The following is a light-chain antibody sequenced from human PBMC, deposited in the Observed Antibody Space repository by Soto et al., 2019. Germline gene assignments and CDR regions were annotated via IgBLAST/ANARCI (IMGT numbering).Light chain of an antibody. V-gene: IGKV2-28*01. Sequence: DIVMTQSPVSLPVTPGEPASISCRNNQSLLHRNGNNQLDWYMQNPGQSPLLLIYLASNRASGVRDRISGSGSGTDFTLKISSMVAEDVVFYYCMQALHSPTFGPGTKVDIK. CDR3: MQALHSPT. J-gene: IGKJ3*01. CDR2: LAS. CDR1: QSLLHRNGNNQ.